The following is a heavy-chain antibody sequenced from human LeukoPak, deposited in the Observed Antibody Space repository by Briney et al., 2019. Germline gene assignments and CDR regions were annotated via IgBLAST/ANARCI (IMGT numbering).Heavy chain of an antibody. V-gene: IGHV3-48*03. CDR2: ISSRGSTI. Sequence: GGSLRLSCAASGLTFSSYEMNWVRQAPGKGLEWVSYISSRGSTIYYADSVKGRFTISRDNAKNSLYLQMNSLRAEDTAVYYCARGMDIVATFGWGNSDYYGMDVWGQGTTVTVSS. CDR1: GLTFSSYE. J-gene: IGHJ6*02. CDR3: ARGMDIVATFGWGNSDYYGMDV. D-gene: IGHD5-12*01.